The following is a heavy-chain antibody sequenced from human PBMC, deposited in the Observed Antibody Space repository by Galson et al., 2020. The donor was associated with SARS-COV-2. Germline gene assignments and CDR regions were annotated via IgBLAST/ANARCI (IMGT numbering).Heavy chain of an antibody. D-gene: IGHD4-17*01. CDR3: ARDYGDYWFDP. J-gene: IGHJ5*02. CDR1: GFTVSSNY. V-gene: IGHV3-66*01. CDR2: IYSGGST. Sequence: GESLKTSCAASGFTVSSNYMRWVRQAPGKGLEWVSVIYSGGSTYYADSVKGRFTISRDNSKNTLYLQMNSLRAEDTAVYYCARDYGDYWFDPWGQGTLVTVSS.